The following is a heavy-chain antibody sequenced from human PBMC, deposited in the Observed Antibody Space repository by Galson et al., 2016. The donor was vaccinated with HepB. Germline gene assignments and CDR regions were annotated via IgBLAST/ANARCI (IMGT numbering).Heavy chain of an antibody. CDR2: ISYNGRT. V-gene: IGHV4-59*01. J-gene: IGHJ4*02. Sequence: TLSLTCTVSGGSINAYHWTWIRQPPGKGLEWIGSISYNGRTNYNPSLNSRVTLTVDRSQNQFSLRLSSVTAADTAVYFCARAGYGDYGRGYFDFWGQGTLVTVSS. CDR3: ARAGYGDYGRGYFDF. CDR1: GGSINAYH. D-gene: IGHD4-17*01.